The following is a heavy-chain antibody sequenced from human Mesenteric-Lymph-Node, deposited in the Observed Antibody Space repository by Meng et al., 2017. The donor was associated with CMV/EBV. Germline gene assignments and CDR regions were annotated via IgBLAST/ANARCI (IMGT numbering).Heavy chain of an antibody. D-gene: IGHD6-19*01. Sequence: GGSLRLSCAASGFTFSSYAMHWVRQAPGKGLDWVAFIRSDGSKKYYADSVKGRFTISSDNSKNPLFLKMNSLRAEDTAVFYCAKDLDSDAWYGSDCWGQGTLVTVSS. CDR2: IRSDGSKK. V-gene: IGHV3-30*02. CDR1: GFTFSSYA. J-gene: IGHJ4*02. CDR3: AKDLDSDAWYGSDC.